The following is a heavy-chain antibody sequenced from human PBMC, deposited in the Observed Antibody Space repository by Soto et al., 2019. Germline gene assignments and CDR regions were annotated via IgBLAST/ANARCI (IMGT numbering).Heavy chain of an antibody. CDR1: GGSISSGDYY. Sequence: SETMSLTCTVSGGSISSGDYYWSWIRQPPGKGLEWIGYIYYSGSTYYNPSLKSRVTISVDTSKNQFSLKLSSVTAADAAVYYCARDYGGKGPLRYWGQGTLVTVSS. D-gene: IGHD4-17*01. CDR3: ARDYGGKGPLRY. V-gene: IGHV4-30-4*01. CDR2: IYYSGST. J-gene: IGHJ4*01.